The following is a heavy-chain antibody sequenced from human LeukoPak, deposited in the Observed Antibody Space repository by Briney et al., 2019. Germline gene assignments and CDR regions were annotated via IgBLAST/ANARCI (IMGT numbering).Heavy chain of an antibody. CDR3: ARDIVVVPAATLLGSYNWFDP. Sequence: ASVKVSCKASGGTFSSYTISWVRQAPGQGLEWMGRIISILGIANYAQKFQGRVTITADKSTSTAYMELSSLRSEDTAVYYCARDIVVVPAATLLGSYNWFDPWGQGTLVTVSS. CDR2: IISILGIA. J-gene: IGHJ5*02. V-gene: IGHV1-69*04. CDR1: GGTFSSYT. D-gene: IGHD2-2*01.